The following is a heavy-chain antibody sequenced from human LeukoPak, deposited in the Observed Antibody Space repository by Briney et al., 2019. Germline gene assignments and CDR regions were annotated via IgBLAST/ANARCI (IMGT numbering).Heavy chain of an antibody. CDR2: IYYSGST. CDR3: ARKDYYYGMDV. Sequence: PSETLSLTCTVSGGSISSYYWSWIRQPPGKGLEWIGYIYYSGSTNYNPSLKSRVTISVDTSKNQFSLKLSSVTAADTAVYYRARKDYYYGMDVWGQGTTVTVSS. CDR1: GGSISSYY. V-gene: IGHV4-59*01. J-gene: IGHJ6*02.